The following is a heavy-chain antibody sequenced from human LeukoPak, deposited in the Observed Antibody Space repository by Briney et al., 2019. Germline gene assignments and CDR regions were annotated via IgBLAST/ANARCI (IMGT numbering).Heavy chain of an antibody. CDR2: ISGCGGST. CDR3: AKGSEYSSSLLDY. CDR1: GFTFSSYA. V-gene: IGHV3-23*01. D-gene: IGHD6-6*01. Sequence: PGGSLRLSCAASGFTFSSYAMSWVRQAPGKGLEGVSAISGCGGSTYYADSVKGRFTISRDNSKNTLYLQMNSLRPEDTAVYYCAKGSEYSSSLLDYWGQGTLVTVSS. J-gene: IGHJ4*02.